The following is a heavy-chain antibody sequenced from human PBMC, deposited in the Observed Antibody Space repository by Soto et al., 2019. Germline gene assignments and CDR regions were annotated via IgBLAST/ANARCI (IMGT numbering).Heavy chain of an antibody. J-gene: IGHJ4*02. V-gene: IGHV4-4*02. D-gene: IGHD2-21*02. CDR3: ARGGDWQFDY. CDR1: GDSISRDEW. CDR2: IHHSGRT. Sequence: QVQLQESGPGLVKPSGTLSLTCAVSGDSISRDEWWSGVSQPPGKGLEWIGEIHHSGRTNYNPSLKSRVTILVEKSKNQVSLELSSMTAADTAVYYCARGGDWQFDYWGQGTLVTVSS.